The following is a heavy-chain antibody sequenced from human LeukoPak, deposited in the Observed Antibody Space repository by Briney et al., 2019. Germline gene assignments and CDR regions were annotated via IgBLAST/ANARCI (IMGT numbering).Heavy chain of an antibody. CDR3: ATRPQAIGYYYYMDV. J-gene: IGHJ6*03. Sequence: ASAKVSCKASGYTFTSYGISWVRQAPGQGLEWMGWISAYNGNTNYAQKLQGRVTMTTDTSTSTAYMELSSLRSEDTAVYYCATRPQAIGYYYYMDVWGKGTTVTVSS. CDR2: ISAYNGNT. CDR1: GYTFTSYG. V-gene: IGHV1-18*01.